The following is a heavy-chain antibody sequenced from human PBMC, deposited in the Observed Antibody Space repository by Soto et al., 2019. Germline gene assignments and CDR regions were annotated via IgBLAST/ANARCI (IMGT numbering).Heavy chain of an antibody. CDR1: GFTFSSYW. CDR2: IKQDGSEK. J-gene: IGHJ4*02. V-gene: IGHV3-7*01. CDR3: ARVTDYYESSGYFDH. D-gene: IGHD3-22*01. Sequence: EVQLVESGGGLVQPGGSLRLSCAASGFTFSSYWMSWVRQAPGKGLEWVANIKQDGSEKYYVDSVKGRFTISRDNAKNSLNLQMNSLRAEDTAVYYCARVTDYYESSGYFDHWGQGTLVTVSS.